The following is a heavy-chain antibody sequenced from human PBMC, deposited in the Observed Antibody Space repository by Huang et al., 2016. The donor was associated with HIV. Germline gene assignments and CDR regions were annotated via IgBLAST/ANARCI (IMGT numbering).Heavy chain of an antibody. J-gene: IGHJ4*02. CDR1: GYNFISHW. CDR2: IYPDDSDT. V-gene: IGHV5-51*01. Sequence: EVQLVQSGGEVKKPGESLKISCKGSGYNFISHWIAWVRQMPGEGLEWMGVIYPDDSDTRYSPSFQGQFTMSADRSISTAYLQWGSLKASETAMYYCARGYGNGWAFFDHWGQGVLVTVSS. CDR3: ARGYGNGWAFFDH. D-gene: IGHD6-19*01.